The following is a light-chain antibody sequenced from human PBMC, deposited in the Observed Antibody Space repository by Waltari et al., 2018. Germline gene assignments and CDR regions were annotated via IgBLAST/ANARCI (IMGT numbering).Light chain of an antibody. V-gene: IGKV3-11*01. Sequence: EIVLTQSPATLSLSLGGRATLSCWASQGVSSYLAWYQQKPCQAPRLLIYDASNSATDIPARFSGSGSGTDVTLTISSLEPGDIAVYYCQHRINWPLTFGGGTKVEIK. CDR2: DAS. CDR3: QHRINWPLT. CDR1: QGVSSY. J-gene: IGKJ4*01.